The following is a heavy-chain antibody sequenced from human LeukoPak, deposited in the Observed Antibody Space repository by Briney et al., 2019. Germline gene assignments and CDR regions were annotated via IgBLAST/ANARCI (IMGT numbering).Heavy chain of an antibody. D-gene: IGHD2-2*01. CDR3: ARCSSTSCYLGY. CDR2: IYHSGST. CDR1: GYSLASGYY. V-gene: IGHV4-38-2*02. Sequence: SETLSLTCTVSGYSLASGYYWGWIRQPPGKGLEWIGSIYHSGSTYYNPSLKSRVTISVDTSKNQFSLKLSSVTAADTAVYYCARCSSTSCYLGYWGQGTLVTVSS. J-gene: IGHJ4*02.